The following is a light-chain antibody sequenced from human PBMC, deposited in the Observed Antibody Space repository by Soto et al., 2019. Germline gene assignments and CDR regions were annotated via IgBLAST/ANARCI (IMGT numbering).Light chain of an antibody. Sequence: QSALTQPASVSGSPGQSITISCTGTSSDVGGHDYVSWYQQHPGKVPKLMIYEVSNRPSGVSNRFSGSKSGDTASLTISGLQAEDEADYYCSSYTSSSTFVFGTGTKATVL. J-gene: IGLJ1*01. CDR3: SSYTSSSTFV. CDR1: SSDVGGHDY. V-gene: IGLV2-14*01. CDR2: EVS.